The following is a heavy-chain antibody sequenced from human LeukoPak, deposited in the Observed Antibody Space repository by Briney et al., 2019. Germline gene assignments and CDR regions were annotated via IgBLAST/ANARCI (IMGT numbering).Heavy chain of an antibody. V-gene: IGHV3-23*01. J-gene: IGHJ5*02. CDR2: ISGSGGST. CDR3: ATTRYIVVVTAIPNWFDP. D-gene: IGHD2-21*02. Sequence: PGGSLRLSCAASGFTFSSYWMSWVRQAPGKGLEWVSAISGSGGSTYYADSVKGRFTISRDNSKNTLYLQMNSLRAEDTAVYYCATTRYIVVVTAIPNWFDPWGQGTLVTVSS. CDR1: GFTFSSYW.